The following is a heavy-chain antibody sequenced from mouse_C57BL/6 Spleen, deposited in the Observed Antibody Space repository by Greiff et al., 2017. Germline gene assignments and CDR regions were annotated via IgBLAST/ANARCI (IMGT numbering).Heavy chain of an antibody. J-gene: IGHJ3*01. D-gene: IGHD3-2*02. V-gene: IGHV1-52*01. CDR1: GYTFTSYW. CDR3: ARYSSGSWFAY. Sequence: VQLQQPGAELVRPGSSVKLSCKASGYTFTSYWMHWVKQRPIQGLEWIGNIDPSDSETHYNQKFKDKATLTVDKSSSTAYMQLSSLTSEDSAVYYCARYSSGSWFAYWGQGTLVTVS. CDR2: IDPSDSET.